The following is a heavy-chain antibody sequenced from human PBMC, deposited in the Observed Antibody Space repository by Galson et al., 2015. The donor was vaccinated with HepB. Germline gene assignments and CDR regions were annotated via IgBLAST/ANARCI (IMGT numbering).Heavy chain of an antibody. CDR1: GYTFTGYY. CDR2: INPNSGGT. D-gene: IGHD2-2*01. CDR3: ANPVVVVVPAARTAGAFDI. V-gene: IGHV1-2*06. Sequence: SVKVSCKASGYTFTGYYMHWVRQAPGQGLEWMGRINPNSGGTNYAQKFQGRVTMTRDTSISTAYMKLSRLRSDDTAVYYCANPVVVVVPAARTAGAFDIWGQGTMVTVSS. J-gene: IGHJ3*02.